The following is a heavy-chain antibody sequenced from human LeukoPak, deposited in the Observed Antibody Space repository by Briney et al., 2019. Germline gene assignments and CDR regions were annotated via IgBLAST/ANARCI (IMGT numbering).Heavy chain of an antibody. D-gene: IGHD1-1*01. J-gene: IGHJ4*02. V-gene: IGHV3-21*01. CDR3: ARDLLEPGLLVDY. Sequence: PGGSLRLSCAASGFSFDDYGMSWVRQAPGKGLEWVSSISSSSSYIYYADSVKGRFTISRDNAKNSLYLQMNSLRAEDTAVYYCARDLLEPGLLVDYWGQGTLVTVSS. CDR2: ISSSSSYI. CDR1: GFSFDDYG.